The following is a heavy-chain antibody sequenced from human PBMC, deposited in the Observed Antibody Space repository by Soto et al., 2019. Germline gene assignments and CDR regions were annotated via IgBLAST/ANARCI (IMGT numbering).Heavy chain of an antibody. CDR2: MNPNSGNT. CDR1: GYTFTSYD. CDR3: ARSPILGASNHWLDP. Sequence: ASVKVSCTASGYTFTSYDINWVRQATGQGLEWMGRMNPNSGNTAYAQKFQGRVTMTRNTSISTAHMQLSGLRSEDTAIYYCARSPILGASNHWLDPWGQGNMVTVSS. J-gene: IGHJ5*02. D-gene: IGHD1-26*01. V-gene: IGHV1-8*01.